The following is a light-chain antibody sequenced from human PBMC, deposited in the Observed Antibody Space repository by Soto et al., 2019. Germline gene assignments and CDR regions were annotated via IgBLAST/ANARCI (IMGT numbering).Light chain of an antibody. CDR3: QQYNSYSWT. CDR2: DAP. J-gene: IGKJ1*01. V-gene: IGKV1-5*01. Sequence: DIQMTQSPSTLSASVGDRVTITCRASESISSWLAWYQQKPGKAPKLLIYDAPNLESGVPSRFSGSESGTEFTLTISSLQPDDFATYYCQQYNSYSWTFGQGTKVDIK. CDR1: ESISSW.